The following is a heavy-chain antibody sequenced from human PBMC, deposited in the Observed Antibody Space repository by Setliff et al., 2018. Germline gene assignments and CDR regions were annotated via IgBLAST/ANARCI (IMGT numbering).Heavy chain of an antibody. CDR3: ASPRRDDLDSPFDAFDI. J-gene: IGHJ3*02. Sequence: PSETLSLTCGVSGISISSGHYWGWIRQPPGKGLEWIATIYHKGRTYYNPSLDSRVTISLDTSNNHFSLRLSSVTAADTAVYYCASPRRDDLDSPFDAFDIWGQGTMVTV. D-gene: IGHD3-3*01. V-gene: IGHV4-38-2*01. CDR1: GISISSGHY. CDR2: IYHKGRT.